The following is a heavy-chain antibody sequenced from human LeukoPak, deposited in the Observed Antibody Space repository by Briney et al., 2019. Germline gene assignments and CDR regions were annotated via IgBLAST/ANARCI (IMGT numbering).Heavy chain of an antibody. V-gene: IGHV1-8*01. Sequence: ASVKVSCKASGYTFTSYDINWVRQATGQGLEWMGWMNPNSGNTGYAQKFQGRVTMTRNTSISTAYMELSSLRSEDTAVYYCARGYVKWLVSSYYYYGMDVWGQGTTVTVSS. J-gene: IGHJ6*02. CDR3: ARGYVKWLVSSYYYYGMDV. CDR2: MNPNSGNT. D-gene: IGHD6-19*01. CDR1: GYTFTSYD.